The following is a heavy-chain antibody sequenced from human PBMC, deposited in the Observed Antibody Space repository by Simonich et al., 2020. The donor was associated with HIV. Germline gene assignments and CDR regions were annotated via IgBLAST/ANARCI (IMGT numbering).Heavy chain of an antibody. CDR3: ASPRMVAARPFDY. V-gene: IGHV4-34*01. Sequence: QVQLQQWGAGLLKPSATLSLPCAVYGGSFSGYYWSWIRQPPGKGLEWIWEINHSGSTNYNPSLKSRVTISVDTSKNQFSLKLSSVTAADTAVYYCASPRMVAARPFDYWGQGTLVTVSS. CDR1: GGSFSGYY. J-gene: IGHJ4*02. CDR2: INHSGST. D-gene: IGHD6-6*01.